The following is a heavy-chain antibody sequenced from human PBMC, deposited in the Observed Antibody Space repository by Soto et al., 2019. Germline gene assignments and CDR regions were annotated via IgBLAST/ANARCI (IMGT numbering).Heavy chain of an antibody. CDR2: ISSDDNT. D-gene: IGHD3-3*01. V-gene: IGHV3-66*01. CDR1: GFILNNIF. J-gene: IGHJ1*01. Sequence: EVQLMESGGGLVQPGGSLRLSCAASGFILNNIFMTWVRQAPGKGLEWLSTISSDDNTYYADSVKGRFTISRDSSKNTLYLQMNSLRAEDTAVYHCARDILGGSYDFSHGGQGTLVNVSS. CDR3: ARDILGGSYDFSH.